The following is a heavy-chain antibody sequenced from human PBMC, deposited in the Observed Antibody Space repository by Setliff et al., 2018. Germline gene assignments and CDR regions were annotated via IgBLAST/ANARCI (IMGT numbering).Heavy chain of an antibody. CDR2: IIPILGIA. V-gene: IGHV1-69*10. D-gene: IGHD3-10*01. CDR3: ARELLGRSFDI. CDR1: GYTSTSYA. Sequence: GASVKVSCKASGYTSTSYAISWVRQAPGQGLEWMGGIIPILGIANYAQKFQGRVTIIADKSTSTAYMELSSLRSEDTAVYYCARELLGRSFDIWGQGTMVTVSS. J-gene: IGHJ3*02.